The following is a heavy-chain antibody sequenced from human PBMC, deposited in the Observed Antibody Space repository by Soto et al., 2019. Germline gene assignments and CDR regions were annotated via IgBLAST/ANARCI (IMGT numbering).Heavy chain of an antibody. V-gene: IGHV4-39*01. Sequence: SETLSLTCAVSGGSISGSYYYWGWLRQSPGRGPEWIGSVFYSGFTSYNPSLESRVSVSVDTSKNQFSLKVSAVTAADTAVYYCASSQKGYNWNYFDHWGQGALVTVSS. D-gene: IGHD1-20*01. J-gene: IGHJ4*02. CDR1: GGSISGSYYY. CDR3: ASSQKGYNWNYFDH. CDR2: VFYSGFT.